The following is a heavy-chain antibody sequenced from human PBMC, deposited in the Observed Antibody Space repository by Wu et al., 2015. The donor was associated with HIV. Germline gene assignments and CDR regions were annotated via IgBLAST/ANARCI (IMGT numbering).Heavy chain of an antibody. J-gene: IGHJ4*02. Sequence: QVQLVQSGAEVKKPGASVKVSCKASGYTFTGYHLHWVRQAPGQGLEWMGWITPNSGGTNYAQKFQGRVTMTRDTSINTAYMELSRLRSDDTAVYYCARDQLGGSYSVYWGQGTLVTVSS. D-gene: IGHD1-26*01. CDR1: GYTFTGYH. CDR2: ITPNSGGT. CDR3: ARDQLGGSYSVY. V-gene: IGHV1-2*02.